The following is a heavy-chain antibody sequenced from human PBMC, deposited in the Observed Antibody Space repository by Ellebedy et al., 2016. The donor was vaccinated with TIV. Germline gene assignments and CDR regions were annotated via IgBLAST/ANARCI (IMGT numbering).Heavy chain of an antibody. CDR2: ISAYNGNT. J-gene: IGHJ6*02. CDR3: ARTWGTGDFDWLPHYGMDV. V-gene: IGHV1-18*04. D-gene: IGHD3-9*01. CDR1: VYTFTSYG. Sequence: ASVKVSXXASVYTFTSYGISWVRQAPGQGLEWMGWISAYNGNTNYAQKLQGRVTMTTDTSTRTAYMELRSLRSDDTAVYYCARTWGTGDFDWLPHYGMDVWGQGTTVTVSS.